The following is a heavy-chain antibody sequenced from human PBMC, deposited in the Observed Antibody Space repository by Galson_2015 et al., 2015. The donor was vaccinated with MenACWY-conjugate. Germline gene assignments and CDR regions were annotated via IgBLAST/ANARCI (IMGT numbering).Heavy chain of an antibody. D-gene: IGHD2-2*01. CDR3: ARDLGFYCSRNDCYSPY. V-gene: IGHV3-7*03. Sequence: SLRLSCAASGFIFNNYWMSWVRQAPGKGPEWVANIKQDGSEKYYVDSVRGRFTISRDNAKNSLYLQMNSLRAEDTAAYYCARDLGFYCSRNDCYSPYWGQGTLVTVSS. CDR1: GFIFNNYW. J-gene: IGHJ4*02. CDR2: IKQDGSEK.